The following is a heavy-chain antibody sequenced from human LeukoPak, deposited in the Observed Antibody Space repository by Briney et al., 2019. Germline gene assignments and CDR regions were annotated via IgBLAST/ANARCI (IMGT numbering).Heavy chain of an antibody. CDR3: AKDDTDMIVVVSYFDY. D-gene: IGHD3-22*01. CDR2: ISYDGSNK. J-gene: IGHJ4*02. V-gene: IGHV3-30*18. Sequence: GGSLRLSCAASGFTFSSYGMHWVRQAPGKGLEWVAVISYDGSNKYYADSVKGRFTISRDNSKNTLYLQVNSLRAEDTAVYYCAKDDTDMIVVVSYFDYWGQGTLVTVSS. CDR1: GFTFSSYG.